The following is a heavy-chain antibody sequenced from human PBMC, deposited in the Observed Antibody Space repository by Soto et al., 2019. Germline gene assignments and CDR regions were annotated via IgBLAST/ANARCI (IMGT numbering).Heavy chain of an antibody. Sequence: PSETMSLTCAVDGGSFSGYCWSWIRQPPGKGLEWIGEINHSGSTNYNPSLKSRVTISVDTSKNQFSLKLSSVTAADTAVYYCARRLLRRYYFDYWGQGTLVTVSS. CDR3: ARRLLRRYYFDY. CDR1: GGSFSGYC. D-gene: IGHD2-21*02. CDR2: INHSGST. J-gene: IGHJ4*02. V-gene: IGHV4-34*01.